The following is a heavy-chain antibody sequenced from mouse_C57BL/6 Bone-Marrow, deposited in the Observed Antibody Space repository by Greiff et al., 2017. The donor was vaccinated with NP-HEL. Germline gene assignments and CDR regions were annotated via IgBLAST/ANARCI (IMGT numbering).Heavy chain of an antibody. CDR3: ARRGEYGNYPAWFAY. J-gene: IGHJ3*01. Sequence: EVQLQQSGPVLVKPGASVKMSCKASGYTFTDYYMNWVKQSHGKSLEWIGVINPYNGGTSYNQKFKGKATLTVDKSSSTAYMELNSLTSEDSAVYYCARRGEYGNYPAWFAYWGQGTLVTVSA. D-gene: IGHD2-1*01. CDR1: GYTFTDYY. V-gene: IGHV1-19*01. CDR2: INPYNGGT.